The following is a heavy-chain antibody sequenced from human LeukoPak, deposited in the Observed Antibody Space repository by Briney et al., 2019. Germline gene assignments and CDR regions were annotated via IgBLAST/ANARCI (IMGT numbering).Heavy chain of an antibody. V-gene: IGHV1-69*04. D-gene: IGHD3-10*01. CDR2: IIPILGIA. CDR3: ARDRSPSGSGSYYMRYYGMDV. J-gene: IGHJ6*02. CDR1: GGTFSSYA. Sequence: ASVKVSCKASGGTFSSYAISWVRQAPGQGLEWMGRIIPILGIANYAQKFQGRVTITADKSMSTAYMELSSLRSEDTAVYYCARDRSPSGSGSYYMRYYGMDVWGQGTTVTVSS.